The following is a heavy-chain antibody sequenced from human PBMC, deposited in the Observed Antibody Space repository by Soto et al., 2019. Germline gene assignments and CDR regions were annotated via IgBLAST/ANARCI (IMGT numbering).Heavy chain of an antibody. Sequence: QVQLAQSGAEVKKPGASVKVSCKASGYTFTSYGISWVRQAPGQGLEWMGWISAYNGNTNYAQKLQGRVTMTTDTSTSTAYMELRSLRSDDTAVYYCAREGITMVRGVMGTGCDYWGQGTLVTVSS. CDR3: AREGITMVRGVMGTGCDY. CDR2: ISAYNGNT. J-gene: IGHJ4*02. V-gene: IGHV1-18*04. D-gene: IGHD3-10*01. CDR1: GYTFTSYG.